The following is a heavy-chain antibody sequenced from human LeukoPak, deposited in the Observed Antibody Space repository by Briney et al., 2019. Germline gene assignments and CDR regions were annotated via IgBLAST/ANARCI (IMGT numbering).Heavy chain of an antibody. CDR2: IYYSGST. Sequence: PSETLSLTCTVSGGSISSYYWSWIRQPPGKGLEWIGYIYYSGSTNYNPSLKSRVTISVDTSKNQFSLKLSSVTAADTAVYYCARDRDSSGYYLYPDAFDVWGQGTMVTVSS. CDR1: GGSISSYY. J-gene: IGHJ3*01. D-gene: IGHD3-22*01. CDR3: ARDRDSSGYYLYPDAFDV. V-gene: IGHV4-59*01.